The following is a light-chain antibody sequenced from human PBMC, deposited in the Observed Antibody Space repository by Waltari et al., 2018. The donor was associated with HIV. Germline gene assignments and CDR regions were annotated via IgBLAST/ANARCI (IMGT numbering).Light chain of an antibody. CDR2: EVT. J-gene: IGLJ3*02. V-gene: IGLV2-18*02. CDR1: SSDVGSYNR. Sequence: QSALTQPPSVSWSPGQSVTISCTGTSSDVGSYNRVSWYQQPPGTAPKLMIYEVTNRPSGVPDRFSGSKSGNTASLTISGLQAEDEAHYYCSSYSSSSTWVFGGGTKLTVL. CDR3: SSYSSSSTWV.